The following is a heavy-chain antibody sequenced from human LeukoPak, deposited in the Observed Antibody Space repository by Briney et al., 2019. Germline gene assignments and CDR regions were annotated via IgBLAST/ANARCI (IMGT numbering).Heavy chain of an antibody. Sequence: PGGSLRLSCVDSGFTFRSHWLSWVRQAPGKGLERVANINQDGSEKYYVDSVKGRFTISRDNAKNSLYLQMNSLRVEDTAVYYCAEQSGWGQGTLVTVSS. CDR2: INQDGSEK. J-gene: IGHJ4*02. D-gene: IGHD6-19*01. CDR1: GFTFRSHW. V-gene: IGHV3-7*01. CDR3: AEQSG.